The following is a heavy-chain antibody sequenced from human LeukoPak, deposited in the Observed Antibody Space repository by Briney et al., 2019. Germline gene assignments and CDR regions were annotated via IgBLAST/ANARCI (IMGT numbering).Heavy chain of an antibody. J-gene: IGHJ4*02. V-gene: IGHV4-4*02. CDR3: ARAPTEEVVVVAATRGFDY. Sequence: NPSETLSLTCAVSGGSISSSNWWSWVRQPPGKGLKWIGEIYHSGSTNYNPSLKSRVTISVDTSKNQFSLKLSSVTAADTAVYYCARAPTEEVVVVAATRGFDYWGQGTLVTVSS. D-gene: IGHD2-15*01. CDR2: IYHSGST. CDR1: GGSISSSNW.